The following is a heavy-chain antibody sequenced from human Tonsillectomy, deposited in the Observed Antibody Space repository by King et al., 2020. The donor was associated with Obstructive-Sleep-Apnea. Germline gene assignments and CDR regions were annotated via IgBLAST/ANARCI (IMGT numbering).Heavy chain of an antibody. D-gene: IGHD1-26*01. CDR3: TTDLLIVGATTVRLGPLN. CDR1: GFTFSNAW. Sequence: EVQLVESGGGLVKPGGSLRLSCAASGFTFSNAWMSWVRQAPGKGLEWVGRIKSKTDGGTTDYAAPVKGRFTISRDDSKNTLYLQMNSLKTEDTAVYYCTTDLLIVGATTVRLGPLNWGQGTLVTVSS. CDR2: IKSKTDGGTT. J-gene: IGHJ4*02. V-gene: IGHV3-15*01.